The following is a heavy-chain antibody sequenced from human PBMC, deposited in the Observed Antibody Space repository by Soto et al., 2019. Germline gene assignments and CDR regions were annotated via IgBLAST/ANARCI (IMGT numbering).Heavy chain of an antibody. D-gene: IGHD2-21*02. CDR3: ARGTSCGGDCYLFDY. J-gene: IGHJ4*02. Sequence: QVLLVQSGAEVTRPGASVKVSCKASGYTFTSYYMHWVRQAPGQGLEWMAMINPSGGRTKYAQIFQGRVTLTRDTSTGTVEMELSSLTSEATAIYYCARGTSCGGDCYLFDYWGQGTQVTVSS. CDR1: GYTFTSYY. V-gene: IGHV1-46*01. CDR2: INPSGGRT.